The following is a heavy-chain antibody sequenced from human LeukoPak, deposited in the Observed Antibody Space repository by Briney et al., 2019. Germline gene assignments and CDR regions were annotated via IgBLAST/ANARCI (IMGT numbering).Heavy chain of an antibody. J-gene: IGHJ4*02. CDR1: GFTFSDYY. CDR2: ISSSGSTI. D-gene: IGHD2-2*01. CDR3: ARAYCSDTSCYRYFDY. V-gene: IGHV3-11*04. Sequence: PGGSLRLSCAASGFTFSDYYMSWIRQAPGKGLEWVSYISSSGSTIYYADSVKGRFTISRDNAKNSLYLQMNSLRAEDTAVYYCARAYCSDTSCYRYFDYWGQGTLVTVSS.